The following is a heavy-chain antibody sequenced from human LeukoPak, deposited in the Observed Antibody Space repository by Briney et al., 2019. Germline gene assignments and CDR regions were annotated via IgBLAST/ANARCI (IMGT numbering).Heavy chain of an antibody. CDR2: ISAYNGNT. V-gene: IGHV1-18*01. J-gene: IGHJ5*02. Sequence: AASVKVSCKASGYTFTSYGISWVRQAPGQGLEWMGWISAYNGNTNYAQKLQGRVTMTTDTSTSTAYMELRSLRSDDTAAYYCARDLRAYGDYNWFDPWGQGTLVTVSS. CDR3: ARDLRAYGDYNWFDP. CDR1: GYTFTSYG. D-gene: IGHD4-17*01.